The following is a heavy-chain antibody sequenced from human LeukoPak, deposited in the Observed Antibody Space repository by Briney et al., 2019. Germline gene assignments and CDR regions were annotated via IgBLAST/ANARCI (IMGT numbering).Heavy chain of an antibody. CDR1: GFTFSTYA. CDR2: ISGSSEGT. D-gene: IGHD1-26*01. V-gene: IGHV3-23*01. Sequence: GGSLRLSCAASGFTFSTYAMNWVRQAPGKGLEWVSTISGSSEGTYYADSVKGRFTISRDSSKDTVYLQMDSLRAEDTAVYYCAKGSDYNLYPDHWGQGALVTVSS. J-gene: IGHJ5*02. CDR3: AKGSDYNLYPDH.